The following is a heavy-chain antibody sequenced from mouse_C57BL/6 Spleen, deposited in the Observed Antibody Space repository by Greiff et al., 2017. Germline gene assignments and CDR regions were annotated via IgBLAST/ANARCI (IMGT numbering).Heavy chain of an antibody. CDR1: GYAFSSSW. V-gene: IGHV1-82*01. D-gene: IGHD1-1*01. CDR2: IYPGDGDT. CDR3: ARGAIYYYASSHDYAMDY. J-gene: IGHJ4*01. Sequence: VQLQQSGPELVKPGASVKISCKASGYAFSSSWMNWVKQRPGKGLEWIGRIYPGDGDTNYNGKFKGKATLTADKSSSTAYMQLSSLTSEDSAVYSCARGAIYYYASSHDYAMDYWGQGPSVTVSS.